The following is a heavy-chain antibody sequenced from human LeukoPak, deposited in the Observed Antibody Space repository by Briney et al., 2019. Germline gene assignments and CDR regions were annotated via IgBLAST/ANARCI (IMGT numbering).Heavy chain of an antibody. V-gene: IGHV3-7*05. D-gene: IGHD6-13*01. CDR1: GFTFSSYW. CDR2: IKQDGSEK. J-gene: IGHJ4*02. CDR3: ARRGTSSSWAHFDY. Sequence: GGSLRLSCAASGFTFSSYWLTWVRQAPGKGLEWVANIKQDGSEKYYVDSVKGRFTISRDNVKNSPYLQMNSLGDEDTAVYYCARRGTSSSWAHFDYWGQGTLVTVSS.